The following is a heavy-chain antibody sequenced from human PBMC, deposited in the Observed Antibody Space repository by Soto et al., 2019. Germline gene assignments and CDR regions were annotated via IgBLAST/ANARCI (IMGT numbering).Heavy chain of an antibody. D-gene: IGHD4-17*01. CDR3: ARDRDYGDSDFDF. V-gene: IGHV1-24*01. J-gene: IGHJ4*02. Sequence: GASVKVSCKVSGYTLTELAIHWVRQAPGKGLEWMGGFDPEDGETIYAQKFQGRVTMTEDTSTSTAYMELRSLRSDDTAVYYCARDRDYGDSDFDFWGQGTLVTVSS. CDR2: FDPEDGET. CDR1: GYTLTELA.